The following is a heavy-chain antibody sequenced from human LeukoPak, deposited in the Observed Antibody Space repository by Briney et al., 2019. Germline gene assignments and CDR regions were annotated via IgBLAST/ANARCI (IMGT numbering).Heavy chain of an antibody. V-gene: IGHV4-39*07. CDR1: GGSISSSSYY. CDR3: AREGRCSSTSCYKLYYYYYYMDV. Sequence: PSETLSLTCTVSGGSISSSSYYWGWIRQPPGKGLEWIGSIYYSGSTYYNPSLKSRVTMSVDTSKNQFSLKLSSVTAADTAVYYCAREGRCSSTSCYKLYYYYYYMDVWGKGTTVTVSS. CDR2: IYYSGST. J-gene: IGHJ6*03. D-gene: IGHD2-2*02.